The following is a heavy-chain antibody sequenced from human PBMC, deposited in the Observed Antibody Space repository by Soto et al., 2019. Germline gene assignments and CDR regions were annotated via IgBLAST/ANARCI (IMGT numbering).Heavy chain of an antibody. V-gene: IGHV1-58*01. D-gene: IGHD3-3*01. Sequence: QMQLVQSRPEVKKPATSVQVSCKASGFTLTSADVQWVRQTRGQRVEWIGWIVGGSGSTNYAQQFQGRLAITRDMSTGTVYMELSSLRFEDTAVYYCAADWSNRGFDFWGQGTLVTVSS. CDR2: IVGGSGST. CDR1: GFTLTSAD. J-gene: IGHJ4*02. CDR3: AADWSNRGFDF.